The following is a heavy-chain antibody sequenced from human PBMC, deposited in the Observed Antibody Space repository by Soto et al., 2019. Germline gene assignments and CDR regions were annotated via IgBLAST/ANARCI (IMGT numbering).Heavy chain of an antibody. D-gene: IGHD3-10*01. V-gene: IGHV4-59*01. CDR3: ARGGGFGELLNWCDP. CDR2: IYYSGST. Sequence: QVQLQESGPGLVKPSETLSLTCTVSGGSISSYYWSWIRQPPGKGLEWIGYIYYSGSTNYNPSLKSRVTISVDTSKNQFSLKLSSVTAADTAVYYCARGGGFGELLNWCDPWGQGTLVTVSS. CDR1: GGSISSYY. J-gene: IGHJ5*02.